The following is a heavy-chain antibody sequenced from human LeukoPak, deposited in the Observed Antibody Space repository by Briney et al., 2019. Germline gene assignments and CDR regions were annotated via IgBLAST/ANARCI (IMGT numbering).Heavy chain of an antibody. CDR2: IYPGDSDT. CDR1: GYSFTTYW. J-gene: IGHJ4*02. CDR3: ARRNGYDSSYYFDY. Sequence: LGESLKISCKASGYSFTTYWIGWVRQMPGKGLEWVGNIYPGDSDTRYSPSFQGRVTISVDKSIGTAYLQWSSLKASDTAIYYYARRNGYDSSYYFDYWGQGNLVTVSS. V-gene: IGHV5-51*01. D-gene: IGHD5-12*01.